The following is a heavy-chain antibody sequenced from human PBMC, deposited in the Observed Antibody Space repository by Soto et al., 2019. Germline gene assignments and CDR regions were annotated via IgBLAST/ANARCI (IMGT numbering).Heavy chain of an antibody. Sequence: EVHLVESGGGLVQTGGSLRLSCAIFESTVSRDWMNWVRQAPGKGLEWVAHINQDGSEKYYVDSVKGRFTISRDNAKKSLYLQMTGLRPADTALYYCSGGVGEAFWGQGTLVTVSS. CDR1: ESTVSRDW. J-gene: IGHJ4*02. CDR3: SGGVGEAF. CDR2: INQDGSEK. V-gene: IGHV3-7*04.